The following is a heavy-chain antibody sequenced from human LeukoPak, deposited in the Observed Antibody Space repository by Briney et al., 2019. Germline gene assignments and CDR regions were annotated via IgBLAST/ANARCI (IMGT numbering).Heavy chain of an antibody. CDR3: ARGYDSSGYSLDY. J-gene: IGHJ4*02. Sequence: ASVKVSCKASGYTFTGYHMHWVRQAPGQGLEWMGRINPNSGDTNYAQKFQGWVTMTRDTSISTAYMELSRLRSDDTAVYYCARGYDSSGYSLDYWGQGTLVTVSS. CDR2: INPNSGDT. D-gene: IGHD3-22*01. V-gene: IGHV1-2*04. CDR1: GYTFTGYH.